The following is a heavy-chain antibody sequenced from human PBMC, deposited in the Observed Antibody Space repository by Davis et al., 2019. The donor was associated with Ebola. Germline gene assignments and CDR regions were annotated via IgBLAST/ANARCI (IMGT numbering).Heavy chain of an antibody. J-gene: IGHJ6*02. CDR3: ARDSRWLVPGTYYYYGMDV. Sequence: GSLRLSCTNSVITFSSYAMTWVRQAPGKGLEWIGYIYHSESSNYNPSLKSRVTISVDTSKNHFSLKLSSVTAADTAVYYCARDSRWLVPGTYYYYGMDVWGQGTTVTVSS. CDR2: IYHSESS. CDR1: VITFSSYA. D-gene: IGHD6-19*01. V-gene: IGHV4-59*12.